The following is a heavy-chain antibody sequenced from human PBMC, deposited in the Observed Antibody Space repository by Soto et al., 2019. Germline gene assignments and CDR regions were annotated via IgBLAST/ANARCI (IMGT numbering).Heavy chain of an antibody. CDR2: INPSGGST. CDR3: ARDMPAESYLYYYYGMDV. Sequence: GASVKVSCKASGYTFTSYYMHWVRQAPGQGLEWMGIINPSGGSTRYAQKFHGRVTMTRDTSTSTVYMELSSLRSEDTAVYYCARDMPAESYLYYYYGMDVWGQGTTVTVSS. V-gene: IGHV1-46*01. CDR1: GYTFTSYY. J-gene: IGHJ6*02. D-gene: IGHD1-26*01.